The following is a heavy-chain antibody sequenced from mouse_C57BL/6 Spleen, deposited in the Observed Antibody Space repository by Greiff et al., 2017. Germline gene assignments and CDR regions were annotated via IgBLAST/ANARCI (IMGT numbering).Heavy chain of an antibody. CDR3: ARPSSMMVFDY. CDR1: GYTFTSYW. V-gene: IGHV1-7*01. Sequence: QVQLQQSGAELAKPGASVKLSCKASGYTFTSYWMHWVKQRPGQGLEWIGYINPSSGYTKYNQKFKDKATLTADKSSRTAYMQLISLTYEDSAVYYCARPSSMMVFDYWGQGTTLTVSS. J-gene: IGHJ2*01. D-gene: IGHD2-3*01. CDR2: INPSSGYT.